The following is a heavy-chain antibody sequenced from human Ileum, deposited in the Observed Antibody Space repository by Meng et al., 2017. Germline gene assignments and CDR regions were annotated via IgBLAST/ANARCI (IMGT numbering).Heavy chain of an antibody. Sequence: QVQVRESGPALVKASEALSLTCAVSGDSITNHNWWAWVRPPPGKGLEWIGEIPHRGSSAYNPSLKSRVSMSIDKSKNQFSLKLTSVTAADTAVYHCLRGSGGSVWGQGTLVTVSS. V-gene: IGHV4-4*02. D-gene: IGHD3-10*01. CDR2: IPHRGSS. CDR1: GDSITNHNW. CDR3: LRGSGGSV. J-gene: IGHJ1*01.